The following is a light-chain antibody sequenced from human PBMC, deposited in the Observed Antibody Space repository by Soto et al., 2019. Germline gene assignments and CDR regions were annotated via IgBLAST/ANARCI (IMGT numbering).Light chain of an antibody. J-gene: IGKJ2*02. CDR3: XHYNTWPPGT. V-gene: IGKV3-15*01. Sequence: EIVMTQSPATLSVSPGERATLSCRASQSVGSSVAWYQQKPGQAPRFLMYGASTRAAGVPARFSGSGSGTEFSLTISSLQSEDFAVYYCXHYNTWPPGTFGQGTKLEIK. CDR2: GAS. CDR1: QSVGSS.